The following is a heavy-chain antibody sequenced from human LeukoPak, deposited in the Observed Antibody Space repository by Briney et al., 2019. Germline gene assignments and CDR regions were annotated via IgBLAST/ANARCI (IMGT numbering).Heavy chain of an antibody. CDR3: AREHSSGYYFDAFDI. J-gene: IGHJ3*02. D-gene: IGHD3-22*01. CDR1: GYTFTGYC. CDR2: INPNSGGT. Sequence: GASVKVSCKASGYTFTGYCMHWVRQAPGHGLEWMGWINPNSGGTNYAQKFQGRVTMTRDTSISTAYMELSRLRSDDTAVYYCAREHSSGYYFDAFDIWGQGTMVTVSS. V-gene: IGHV1-2*02.